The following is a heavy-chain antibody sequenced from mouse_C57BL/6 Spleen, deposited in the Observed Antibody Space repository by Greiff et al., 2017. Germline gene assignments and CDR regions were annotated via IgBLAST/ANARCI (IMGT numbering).Heavy chain of an antibody. Sequence: EVKLVESGGGLVKPGGSLKLSCAASGFTFSDYGMHWVRQAPEKGLEWVAYISRGSSTIYYADTVKGRVTISRDNAKNTLFLQMTSLRSEDTAMYYCGRHWDDFDDWGKGTTLTVSS. D-gene: IGHD4-1*01. CDR3: GRHWDDFDD. V-gene: IGHV5-17*01. J-gene: IGHJ2*01. CDR2: ISRGSSTI. CDR1: GFTFSDYG.